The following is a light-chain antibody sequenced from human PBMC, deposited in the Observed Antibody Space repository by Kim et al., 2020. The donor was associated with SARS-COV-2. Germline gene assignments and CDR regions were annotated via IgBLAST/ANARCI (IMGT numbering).Light chain of an antibody. CDR2: GAS. CDR1: QSVSSSY. V-gene: IGKV3-20*01. Sequence: EIVLTQSPGTLSLSPGERATLSCRASQSVSSSYLAGYQQKPGQAPRLLIYGASSRATGIPDRFSGSGSGTDFTLTISRLEPEDFAVYYCQQYGSSRLTFGGGTKVDIK. J-gene: IGKJ4*01. CDR3: QQYGSSRLT.